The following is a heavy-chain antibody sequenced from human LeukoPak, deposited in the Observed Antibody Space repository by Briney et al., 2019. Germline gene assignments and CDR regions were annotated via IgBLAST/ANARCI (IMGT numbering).Heavy chain of an antibody. CDR1: GFTFSSYE. Sequence: PGGSLRLSSAASGFTFSSYEMNWVRQAPGKGLEWVSYISTSSDTIYYADSVKGRFTISRDNAKNSLYLQMNSLRAEDTAVYYCAREIAAVYYYYYGMDVWGQGTTVTVSS. J-gene: IGHJ6*02. V-gene: IGHV3-48*03. D-gene: IGHD6-13*01. CDR2: ISTSSDTI. CDR3: AREIAAVYYYYYGMDV.